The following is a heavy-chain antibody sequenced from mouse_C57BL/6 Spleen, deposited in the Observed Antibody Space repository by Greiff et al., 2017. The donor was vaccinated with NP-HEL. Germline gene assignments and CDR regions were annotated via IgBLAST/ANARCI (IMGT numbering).Heavy chain of an antibody. CDR3: ARSGSYGYFDV. J-gene: IGHJ1*03. V-gene: IGHV14-2*01. CDR1: GFNIKDYY. CDR2: IDPEDGET. D-gene: IGHD1-1*01. Sequence: EVQLVESGAELVKPGASVKLSCTASGFNIKDYYMHWVKQRTGQGLEWIGRIDPEDGETKDAPKFQGKATKTADTSSNTAYLQLSSLTSEDTAVYYCARSGSYGYFDVWGTGTTVTVSS.